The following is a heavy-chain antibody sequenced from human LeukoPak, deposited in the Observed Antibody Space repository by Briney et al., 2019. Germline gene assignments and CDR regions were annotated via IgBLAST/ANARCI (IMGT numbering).Heavy chain of an antibody. CDR3: ARSRWDMVRGGVPDYYYGMDV. Sequence: GASVKVSCEASGYTFTSYYMHWVRQAPGQGLEWMGRIIPILGIANYAQKFQGRVTITADKSTSTAYMELSSLRSEDTAVYYCARSRWDMVRGGVPDYYYGMDVWGQGTTVTVSS. D-gene: IGHD3-10*01. CDR1: GYTFTSYY. V-gene: IGHV1-69*02. J-gene: IGHJ6*02. CDR2: IIPILGIA.